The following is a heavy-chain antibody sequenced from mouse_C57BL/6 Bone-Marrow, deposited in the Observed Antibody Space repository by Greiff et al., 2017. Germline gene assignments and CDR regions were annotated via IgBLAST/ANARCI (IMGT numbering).Heavy chain of an antibody. V-gene: IGHV1-59*01. CDR1: GYTFTSYW. Sequence: VQLQQPGAELVRPGTSVKLSCKASGYTFTSYWMHWVKQRPGQGLEWIGVIDPSDSYTNYNQKFKGKATLTVDTSSSTAYMQLSSLTSEDSAVYYCALLYDYNYAMDYGGQGTSVTVSS. CDR2: IDPSDSYT. D-gene: IGHD2-4*01. CDR3: ALLYDYNYAMDY. J-gene: IGHJ4*01.